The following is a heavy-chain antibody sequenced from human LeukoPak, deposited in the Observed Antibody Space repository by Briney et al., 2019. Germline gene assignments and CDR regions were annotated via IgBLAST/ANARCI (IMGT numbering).Heavy chain of an antibody. V-gene: IGHV4-61*02. J-gene: IGHJ3*02. CDR2: IYTYGST. CDR3: ARGGDNYYMGAFDI. D-gene: IGHD1-26*01. Sequence: PSQTLSLTCTVSGGSISSGTYYWSWIRQPAEKGLEWIGRIYTYGSTDYNPSLKGRVTMLLDTSKNQFSLKLSSVTAADTAVYFCARGGDNYYMGAFDIWGQGTMVTVSS. CDR1: GGSISSGTYY.